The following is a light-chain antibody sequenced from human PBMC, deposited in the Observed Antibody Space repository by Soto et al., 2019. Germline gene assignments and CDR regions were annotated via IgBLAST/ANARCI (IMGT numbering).Light chain of an antibody. V-gene: IGKV3-20*01. CDR2: GAS. J-gene: IGKJ5*01. Sequence: EIVLTQSPGTLSLFPGARATLSCSASQSSTTRHLAWYQQKPSQAPRLLIYGASSRATGIPDGFSGSLSGSNSTPSISRPEPGDLAVYACHHYGSSPTFGQGTRLEIK. CDR3: HHYGSSPT. CDR1: QSSTTRH.